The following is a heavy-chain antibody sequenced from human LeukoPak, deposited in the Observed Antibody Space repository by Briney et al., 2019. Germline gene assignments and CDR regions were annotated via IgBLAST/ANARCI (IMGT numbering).Heavy chain of an antibody. CDR3: VRDWDLFDFAP. D-gene: IGHD3-3*01. CDR2: IKGDGSHT. V-gene: IGHV3-74*01. J-gene: IGHJ5*02. CDR1: GFTFSNYW. Sequence: GGSLRLSCAASGFTFSNYWMHWVRQAPGKGLVWVSRIKGDGSHTIYADSVKGRFTISRDNAKNTLYLQMKSLRAEDTAVYYCVRDWDLFDFAPWGRGPLVTVSS.